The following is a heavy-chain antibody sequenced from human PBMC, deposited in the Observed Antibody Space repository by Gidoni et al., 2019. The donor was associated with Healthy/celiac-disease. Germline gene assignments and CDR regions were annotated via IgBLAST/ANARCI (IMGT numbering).Heavy chain of an antibody. Sequence: QVQLVQSGAEVKKPGASVKVSCKASGYTFTSYYMHWVRQAPGQGLEWMGIINPSAGSTSYAQKFQGRVTMTRDTSTGTVYMELSSLRSEDTAVYYCARDRIVGATITDYWGQGTLVTVSS. CDR3: ARDRIVGATITDY. V-gene: IGHV1-46*01. CDR1: GYTFTSYY. J-gene: IGHJ4*02. D-gene: IGHD1-26*01. CDR2: INPSAGST.